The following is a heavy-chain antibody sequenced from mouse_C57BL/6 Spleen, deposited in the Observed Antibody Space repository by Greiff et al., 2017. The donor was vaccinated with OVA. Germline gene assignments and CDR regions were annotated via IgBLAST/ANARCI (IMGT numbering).Heavy chain of an antibody. V-gene: IGHV14-4*01. CDR2: IDPENGDT. J-gene: IGHJ2*01. CDR1: GFNIKDDY. Sequence: VQLQQSGAELVRPGASVKLSCTASGFNIKDDYMHWVKQRPEQGPEWIGWIDPENGDTEYASKFQGKATITADTSSNTAYLQLSSLTSEDTAVYYCTLPTVRDYFDYWGQGTTLTVSS. D-gene: IGHD1-1*01. CDR3: TLPTVRDYFDY.